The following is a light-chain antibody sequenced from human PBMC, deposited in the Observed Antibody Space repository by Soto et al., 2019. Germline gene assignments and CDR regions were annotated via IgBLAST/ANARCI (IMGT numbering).Light chain of an antibody. J-gene: IGLJ1*01. Sequence: QSVLAQPASVSGSPGQSLTISCTGTSGDVGAYNSVSWYQQHPDKAPQLMIYKGTQRPSGVSNRFSGPTSGNAASLTISGLQAGDEADYFCCSSAPESTYVFGTGTKVTVL. CDR3: CSSAPESTYV. CDR2: KGT. CDR1: SGDVGAYNS. V-gene: IGLV2-23*01.